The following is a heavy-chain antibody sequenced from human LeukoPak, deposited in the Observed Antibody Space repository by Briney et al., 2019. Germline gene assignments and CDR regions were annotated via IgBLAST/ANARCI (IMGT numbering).Heavy chain of an antibody. CDR1: GFTFSSYA. V-gene: IGHV3-23*01. CDR2: ISGSGGST. J-gene: IGHJ4*02. Sequence: GGSLRLSCAASGFTFSSYAMSWVRQAPGKGLEWVSAISGSGGSTYYADSVKGRFTISRDNSKNTLYLQMNSLRAEDTAVYYCAGRVTGYSSGYVHWGRETLVTVSS. CDR3: AGRVTGYSSGYVH. D-gene: IGHD5-18*01.